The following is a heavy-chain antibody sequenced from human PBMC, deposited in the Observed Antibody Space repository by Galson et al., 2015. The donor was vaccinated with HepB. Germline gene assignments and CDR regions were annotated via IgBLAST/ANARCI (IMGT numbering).Heavy chain of an antibody. D-gene: IGHD2-2*01. Sequence: QSGAEVKKPGESLKISCKGSGYSFTSYWIGWVRQMPGKGLEWMGIIYPDDSDTRYSPSFQGQDTISADKSISTAYLQWSSLRASDTAMYYCSRQGSSTSSMDYNWFDPWGQGTLVTVSS. CDR3: SRQGSSTSSMDYNWFDP. CDR1: GYSFTSYW. J-gene: IGHJ5*02. V-gene: IGHV5-51*01. CDR2: IYPDDSDT.